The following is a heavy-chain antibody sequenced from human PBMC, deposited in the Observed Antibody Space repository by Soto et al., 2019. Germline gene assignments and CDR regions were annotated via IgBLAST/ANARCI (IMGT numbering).Heavy chain of an antibody. CDR2: IRGRGNSA. CDR1: GFTFSTYD. CDR3: ARVAPVAGTNYFDF. D-gene: IGHD6-19*01. V-gene: IGHV3-23*01. J-gene: IGHJ4*02. Sequence: GGSLRLSCAASGFTFSTYDMIWVRQAPGKGLEWVSDIRGRGNSAFYADSVKGRFTISRDNSNNTLYLQMNNLRADDTAVYYCARVAPVAGTNYFDFWGQGXLVTVSS.